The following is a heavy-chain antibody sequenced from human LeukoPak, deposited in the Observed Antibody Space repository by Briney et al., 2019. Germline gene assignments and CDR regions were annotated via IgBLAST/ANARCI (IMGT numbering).Heavy chain of an antibody. Sequence: PSETLSLTCTVSGGSISSYYWSWIRQPPGKGLEGIGYIHNSGSTSYDPSLKSRVTISVDTSKNQFSLKLSSVTAADTAVYYCARSLMYYNILTGYSPQNFDYWGQGTLVTVSS. V-gene: IGHV4-59*01. CDR1: GGSISSYY. CDR2: IHNSGST. J-gene: IGHJ4*02. D-gene: IGHD3-9*01. CDR3: ARSLMYYNILTGYSPQNFDY.